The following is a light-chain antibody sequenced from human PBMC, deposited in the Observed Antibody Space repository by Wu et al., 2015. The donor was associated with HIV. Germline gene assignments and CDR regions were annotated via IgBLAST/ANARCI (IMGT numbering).Light chain of an antibody. CDR1: RSVSSA. V-gene: IGKV3-20*01. CDR2: DAS. CDR3: QQYGRSPPWT. Sequence: EIVLTQSPAALSISPGERATLSCRASRSVSSAVAWYQQKPGQAPRLLIYDASKRATGIPDRFSGSGSGTDFTLSISRLEPEDFAVYFCQQYGRSPPWTFGQGTKVEIK. J-gene: IGKJ1*01.